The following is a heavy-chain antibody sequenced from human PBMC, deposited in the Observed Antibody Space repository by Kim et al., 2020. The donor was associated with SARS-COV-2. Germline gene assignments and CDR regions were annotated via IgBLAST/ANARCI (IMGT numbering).Heavy chain of an antibody. J-gene: IGHJ5*02. CDR3: ARGQRYSSSWSLFDP. CDR2: INHSGST. V-gene: IGHV4-34*01. D-gene: IGHD6-13*01. Sequence: SETLSLTCAVYGGSFSGYYWSWIRQPPGKGLEWIGEINHSGSTNYNPSLKSRVTISVDTSKNQFSLKLSSVTAADTAVYYCARGQRYSSSWSLFDPWGQG. CDR1: GGSFSGYY.